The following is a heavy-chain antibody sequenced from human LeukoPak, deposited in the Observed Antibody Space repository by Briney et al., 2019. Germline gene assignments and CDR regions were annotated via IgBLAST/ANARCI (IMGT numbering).Heavy chain of an antibody. D-gene: IGHD2-15*01. V-gene: IGHV4-30-4*01. CDR3: ARGVTWWSGHYFDS. Sequence: PSETLSLTCNVSGAYINSGHYYWSWIRQSPGKGLEWIGSIYYTGNTYDNPSLKSRLTISIETSKTQFSLRLSSVSAADTAVYFCARGVTWWSGHYFDSWGQGTLVTVSS. CDR2: IYYTGNT. J-gene: IGHJ4*02. CDR1: GAYINSGHYY.